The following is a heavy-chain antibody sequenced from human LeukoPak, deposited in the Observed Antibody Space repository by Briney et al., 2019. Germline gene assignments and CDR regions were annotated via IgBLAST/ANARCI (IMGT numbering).Heavy chain of an antibody. D-gene: IGHD1-26*01. V-gene: IGHV1-2*02. CDR1: GHTFTGYY. CDR2: INPNSGGT. Sequence: ASVKVSCKASGHTFTGYYMHWVRQAPGQGLEWMGWINPNSGGTNFAQKFQGRVTMTRDASISTAYMELSRLRSDDTAVYYCAREVGKVGATDYWGQGTLVTVSS. CDR3: AREVGKVGATDY. J-gene: IGHJ4*02.